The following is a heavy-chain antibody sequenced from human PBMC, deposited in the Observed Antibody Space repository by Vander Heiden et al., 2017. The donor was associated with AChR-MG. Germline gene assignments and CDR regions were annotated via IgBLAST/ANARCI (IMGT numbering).Heavy chain of an antibody. CDR2: INHSGST. Sequence: QVQLQQWGAGLLKPSETLSLTCAVYGGSFRGYYWSWIRQPPGKGLEWIGEINHSGSTNYNPSLKSRVAISVDTSKNQFSLKLSSVTAADTAVYYCARGIWPLQYPRQIYFDYWGQGTLVTVSS. V-gene: IGHV4-34*01. J-gene: IGHJ4*02. CDR3: ARGIWPLQYPRQIYFDY. D-gene: IGHD4-4*01. CDR1: GGSFRGYY.